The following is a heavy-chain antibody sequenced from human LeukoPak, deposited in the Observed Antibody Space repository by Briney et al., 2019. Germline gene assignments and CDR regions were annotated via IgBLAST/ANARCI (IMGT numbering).Heavy chain of an antibody. CDR2: IYYSGST. Sequence: SETLSLTCTVSGGSISSSSYYWSWIRQPPGKGLEWIGSIYYSGSTYYNPSLKSRVTISVDTSKNQFSLKLSSVTAADTAVYYCAREGSIAARPPFDYWGQGTLVTVSS. CDR1: GGSISSSSYY. CDR3: AREGSIAARPPFDY. J-gene: IGHJ4*02. D-gene: IGHD6-6*01. V-gene: IGHV4-39*07.